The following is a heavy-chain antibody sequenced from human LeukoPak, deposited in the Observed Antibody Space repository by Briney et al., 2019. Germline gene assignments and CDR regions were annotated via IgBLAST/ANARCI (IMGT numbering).Heavy chain of an antibody. CDR3: ARDQPLQKGFDY. CDR2: FDPEDGET. V-gene: IGHV1-24*01. CDR1: GYTLTELS. D-gene: IGHD2-15*01. Sequence: ASVKVSCKVSGYTLTELSMHWVRQAPGKGLEWMGGFDPEDGETIYAQKFQGRVTMTEDTSTDTAYMELSSLRSEDTAVYYCARDQPLQKGFDYWGQGTVVTVSS. J-gene: IGHJ4*02.